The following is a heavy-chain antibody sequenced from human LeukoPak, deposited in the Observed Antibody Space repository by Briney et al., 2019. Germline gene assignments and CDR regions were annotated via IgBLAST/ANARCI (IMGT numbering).Heavy chain of an antibody. D-gene: IGHD4-17*01. CDR1: GGSISSSSYY. Sequence: NTSETLSLTCTVSGGSISSSSYYWGWIRQPPGKGLEWIGSIYYSGSTYYNPSLKSRVTISVDTSKNQFSLKLSSVTAADTAVYYCARRSYGDYVSYFDYWGQGTLVTVS. CDR2: IYYSGST. J-gene: IGHJ4*02. CDR3: ARRSYGDYVSYFDY. V-gene: IGHV4-39*01.